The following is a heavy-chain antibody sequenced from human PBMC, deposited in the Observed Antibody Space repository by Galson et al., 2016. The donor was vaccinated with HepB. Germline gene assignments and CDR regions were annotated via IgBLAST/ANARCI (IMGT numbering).Heavy chain of an antibody. V-gene: IGHV1-18*01. D-gene: IGHD6-19*01. CDR3: ARDPQWPLSGTYNY. CDR1: GYTFTSYN. J-gene: IGHJ4*02. CDR2: IHPYNANT. Sequence: SVKVSCKASGYTFTSYNINWVRQAPGQGLEWIGWIHPYNANTKFAPKFEGRVTMTTDTSTNTAYLELRGLSSDDTAVYFCARDPQWPLSGTYNYWGQGTLVTVSS.